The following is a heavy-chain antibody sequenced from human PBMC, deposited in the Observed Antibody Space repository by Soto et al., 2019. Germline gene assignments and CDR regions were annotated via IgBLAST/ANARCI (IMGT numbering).Heavy chain of an antibody. D-gene: IGHD2-2*01. CDR3: ARRRHCSSTSCSPFYYYGMDV. CDR2: IIPIFGTA. V-gene: IGHV1-69*01. CDR1: GGTFSSYA. Sequence: QVQLVQSGAEVKKPGSSVKVSCKASGGTFSSYAISWVRQAPGQGLEWMGGIIPIFGTANSALKFQGRVTITADEATRTAYMELSSLRSEDTAVYYCARRRHCSSTSCSPFYYYGMDVWGQGTTVTVSS. J-gene: IGHJ6*02.